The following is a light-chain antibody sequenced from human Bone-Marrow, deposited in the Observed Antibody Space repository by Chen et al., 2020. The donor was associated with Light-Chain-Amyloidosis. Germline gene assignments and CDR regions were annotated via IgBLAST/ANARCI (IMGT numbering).Light chain of an antibody. V-gene: IGKV3-20*01. CDR1: QTISSNY. CDR3: QQYGTSPLT. CDR2: GSS. Sequence: EIVLTHPPGTLSLSPGEAANRSCRASQTISSNYLTWYQQKFGQAPRLLIYGSSSRATGIPDRFTGSGSGTDFTLTINRLEPEDFAMYYWQQYGTSPLTFGGGTKVEIK. J-gene: IGKJ4*01.